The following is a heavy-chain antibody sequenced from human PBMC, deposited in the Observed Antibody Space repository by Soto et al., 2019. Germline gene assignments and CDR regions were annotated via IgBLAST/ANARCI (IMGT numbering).Heavy chain of an antibody. CDR1: GGSISSYY. Sequence: QVQLQESGPGLVKPSETLSLTCTVSGGSISSYYWSWIRQPPGKGLEWIGYIYYSGSTNYNPSLKSRVTISVDTSKNQFSLKLSSVTAADTAVYYCARSPAGIDWYFDLWGRGTLVTVSS. D-gene: IGHD6-13*01. V-gene: IGHV4-59*01. CDR3: ARSPAGIDWYFDL. J-gene: IGHJ2*01. CDR2: IYYSGST.